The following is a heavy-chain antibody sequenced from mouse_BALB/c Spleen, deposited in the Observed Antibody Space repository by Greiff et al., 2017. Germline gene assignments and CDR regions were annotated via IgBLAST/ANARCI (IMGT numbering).Heavy chain of an antibody. CDR2: ISDGGSYT. D-gene: IGHD4-1*02. Sequence: DVMLVESGGGLVKPGGSLKLSCAASGFTFSDYYMYWVRQTPEKRLEWVATISDGGSYTYYPDSVKGRFTISRDNAKNNLYLQMSSLKSEDTAMYYCARDPTGTSMDYWGQGTSVTVSS. CDR1: GFTFSDYY. CDR3: ARDPTGTSMDY. V-gene: IGHV5-4*02. J-gene: IGHJ4*01.